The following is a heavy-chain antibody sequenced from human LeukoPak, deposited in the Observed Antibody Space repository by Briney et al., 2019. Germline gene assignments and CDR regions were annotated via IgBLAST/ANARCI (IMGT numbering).Heavy chain of an antibody. D-gene: IGHD3-22*01. CDR2: ISAYNGNT. CDR1: GYTFTGYY. CDR3: ARDSPYYYDSSGYRDDAFDI. V-gene: IGHV1-18*04. J-gene: IGHJ3*02. Sequence: EASVKVSCKASGYTFTGYYMHWVRQAPGQGLEWMGWISAYNGNTNYAQKLQGRVTMTTDTSTSTAYMELRSLRSDDTAVYYCARDSPYYYDSSGYRDDAFDIWGQGTMVTVSS.